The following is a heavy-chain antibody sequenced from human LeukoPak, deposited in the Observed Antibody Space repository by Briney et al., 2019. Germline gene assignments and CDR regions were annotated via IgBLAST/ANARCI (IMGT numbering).Heavy chain of an antibody. D-gene: IGHD4-23*01. J-gene: IGHJ2*01. CDR3: ASENYGGSYWYFDL. V-gene: IGHV4-59*01. Sequence: PSETLSLTCTVSGGSISSYYWSWIRQPPGKGLEWVGYIYYSGSTNYNPSLKSRVTISVDTSKNQFSLKLSSVTAADTAVYYCASENYGGSYWYFDLWGRGTLVTVSS. CDR2: IYYSGST. CDR1: GGSISSYY.